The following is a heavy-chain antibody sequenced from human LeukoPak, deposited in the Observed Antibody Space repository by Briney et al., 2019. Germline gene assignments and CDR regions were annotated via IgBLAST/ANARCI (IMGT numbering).Heavy chain of an antibody. CDR2: FHNSGTS. CDR1: GGSFSGYY. Sequence: KPSETLSLTCAVYGGSFSGYYWSWIRQPPGKGLEWIGYFHNSGTSTYNPSLKSRVTISADTSKNQFSLKLNSLTTADTAVYYCTRGAGWLIDYWGQGILVTVSS. J-gene: IGHJ4*02. CDR3: TRGAGWLIDY. V-gene: IGHV4-59*01. D-gene: IGHD3-16*01.